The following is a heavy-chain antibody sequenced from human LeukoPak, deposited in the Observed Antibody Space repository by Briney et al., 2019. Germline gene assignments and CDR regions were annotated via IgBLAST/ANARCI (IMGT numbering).Heavy chain of an antibody. CDR3: ARGAMVRGVPYNWFDP. J-gene: IGHJ5*02. V-gene: IGHV1-2*02. D-gene: IGHD3-10*01. CDR2: INPNSGGT. CDR1: GYTFTGYY. Sequence: ASVKVSCKASGYTFTGYYMHWVRQAPGQGLEWMGWINPNSGGTNYAQKFQGRVTMTRDTSISTAYMELSRLRSDDTAVYYCARGAMVRGVPYNWFDPWGQGTLVTVSS.